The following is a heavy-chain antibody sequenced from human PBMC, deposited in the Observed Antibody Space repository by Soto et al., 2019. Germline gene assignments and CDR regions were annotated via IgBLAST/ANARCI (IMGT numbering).Heavy chain of an antibody. CDR2: ISYDGSNK. CDR1: GFTFSSYG. J-gene: IGHJ5*02. CDR3: AKDHGRITIFGVVTASGGWFDP. D-gene: IGHD3-3*01. Sequence: GGSLRLSCAASGFTFSSYGMRWVRQAPGKGLEWVAVISYDGSNKYYADSVKGRFTISRDNSKNTLYLQMNSLRAEDTAVYYCAKDHGRITIFGVVTASGGWFDPWGQGTLVTVSS. V-gene: IGHV3-30*18.